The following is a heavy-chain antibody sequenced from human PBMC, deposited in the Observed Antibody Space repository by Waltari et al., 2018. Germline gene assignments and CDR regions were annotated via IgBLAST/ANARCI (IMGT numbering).Heavy chain of an antibody. D-gene: IGHD3-10*01. CDR1: GYSISSGYY. CDR3: ARNLWFRESSGSFDI. J-gene: IGHJ3*02. Sequence: QVQLQESGPGLVKPSETLSLTCAVSGYSISSGYYWGWIRQPPGKGLEWIGSIYHSGSTYYNPSLKSRVTISVDTSKNQFSLKLSSVTAADTAVYYCARNLWFRESSGSFDIWGQGTMVTVSS. CDR2: IYHSGST. V-gene: IGHV4-38-2*01.